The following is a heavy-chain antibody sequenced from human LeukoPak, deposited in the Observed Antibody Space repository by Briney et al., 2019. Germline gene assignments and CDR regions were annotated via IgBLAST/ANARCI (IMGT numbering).Heavy chain of an antibody. CDR3: ARHLCSSSSCYYFDY. D-gene: IGHD2-2*01. J-gene: IGHJ4*02. Sequence: SETLSLTCTVSGGSISGFYWSWIRQPPGKAREWIGYIYYSGSTNYNPSLKSRVTISVDTSKNQFSLKLSSVTAADTAVYYCARHLCSSSSCYYFDYWGQGSLVTVSS. V-gene: IGHV4-59*08. CDR1: GGSISGFY. CDR2: IYYSGST.